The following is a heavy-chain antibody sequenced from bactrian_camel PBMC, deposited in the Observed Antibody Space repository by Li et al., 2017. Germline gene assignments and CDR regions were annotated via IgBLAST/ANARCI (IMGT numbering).Heavy chain of an antibody. CDR2: IGQHGDT. D-gene: IGHD2*01. Sequence: VQLVESGGGSVQAGDPLRLSCSASGVPFDINYIAWFRRARGKEREGVAAIGQHGDTSYADSVKGRFTISRDNTRNTLYLQMNSLQPDDIAKYYCAAAWGSCRSDFAHRPGYFPHWGQGTQVTVS. CDR3: AAAWGSCRSDFAHRPGYFPH. J-gene: IGHJ4*01. V-gene: IGHV3S55*01. CDR1: GVPFDINY.